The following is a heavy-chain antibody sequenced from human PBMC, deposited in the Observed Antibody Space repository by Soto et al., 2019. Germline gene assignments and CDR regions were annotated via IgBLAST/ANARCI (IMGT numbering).Heavy chain of an antibody. CDR3: AKDLRILATIYYYGMDV. D-gene: IGHD5-12*01. CDR1: GFTFSTYS. V-gene: IGHV3-30*18. J-gene: IGHJ6*02. CDR2: ISYDGSNK. Sequence: GGSLRLSCAASGFTFSTYSMNWVRQAPGKGLEWVAVISYDGSNKYYADSVKGRFTISRDNSKNTLYLQMNSLRAEDTAVYFCAKDLRILATIYYYGMDVWGQGTTVTVSS.